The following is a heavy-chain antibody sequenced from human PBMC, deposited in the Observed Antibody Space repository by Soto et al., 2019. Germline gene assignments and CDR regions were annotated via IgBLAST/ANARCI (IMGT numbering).Heavy chain of an antibody. V-gene: IGHV1-8*01. J-gene: IGHJ3*02. CDR1: GYTFNRHD. D-gene: IGHD6-19*01. CDR3: AREGLYGSIQDNTFDI. CDR2: MNPNSGNT. Sequence: QVQLVQSGAEVKRSGASVRISCKASGYTFNRHDINWVRQATGQGPEWIGWMNPNSGNTGYAQKFQCSVTMTRDSSITTAYMDLSSLTSEDTAIYYCAREGLYGSIQDNTFDIWGQGTMVSVSS.